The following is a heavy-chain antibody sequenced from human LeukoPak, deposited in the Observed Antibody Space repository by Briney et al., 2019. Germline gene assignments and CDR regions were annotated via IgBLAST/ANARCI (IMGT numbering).Heavy chain of an antibody. CDR1: GFTFSNYA. CDR2: ISYDGTSR. CDR3: ATSLRNPGY. Sequence: GGSLRLSCVASGFTFSNYAMHWVRQAPGKGLECVAVISYDGTSRHYPDSVKGRFTISRDNSNDTLYLQLNSLSAEDTAVYYCATSLRNPGYWGQGTPVTVSS. D-gene: IGHD7-27*01. J-gene: IGHJ4*02. V-gene: IGHV3-30*04.